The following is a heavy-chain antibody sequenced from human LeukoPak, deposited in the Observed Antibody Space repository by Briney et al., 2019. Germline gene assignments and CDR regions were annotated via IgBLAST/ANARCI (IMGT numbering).Heavy chain of an antibody. D-gene: IGHD4-17*01. Sequence: ASVKVSCKTSGYTFTNFDIKWVRQAPGQGLQYMGWINPNSGGANYAQKFQGRVTMTRDTSISTAYMDLSRLRSDDTAVYYCARFWALPNPTVTAPDWYFDLWGRGTLVTVSS. CDR3: ARFWALPNPTVTAPDWYFDL. J-gene: IGHJ2*01. V-gene: IGHV1-2*02. CDR2: INPNSGGA. CDR1: GYTFTNFD.